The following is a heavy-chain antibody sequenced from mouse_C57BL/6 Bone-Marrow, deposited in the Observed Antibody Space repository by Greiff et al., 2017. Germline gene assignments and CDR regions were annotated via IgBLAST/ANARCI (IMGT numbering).Heavy chain of an antibody. CDR1: GYSFTGYY. D-gene: IGHD2-3*01. V-gene: IGHV1-42*01. CDR2: INPSTGGT. CDR3: ATLRWLLIDY. J-gene: IGHJ2*01. Sequence: EVKLVESGPELVKPGASVKISCKASGYSFTGYYMNWVKQSPEKSLEWIGEINPSTGGTTYNQKFKAKATLTVDKSSSTAYMQLKSLTSEDSAVYYCATLRWLLIDYWGQGTTLTVSS.